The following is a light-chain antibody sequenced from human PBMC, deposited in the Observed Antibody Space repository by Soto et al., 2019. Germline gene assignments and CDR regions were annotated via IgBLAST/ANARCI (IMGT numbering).Light chain of an antibody. CDR2: AAS. CDR3: QQYYSYPF. V-gene: IGKV1-8*01. Sequence: AIRMTQSPSALSASTLDRVTITCLASQGISIYLAWYQQKPGKAPKLLIYAASTLQSGVPSRFSGSGSGTDFTLTISCLQSEDFATYYCQQYYSYPFFGQGTRLEIK. CDR1: QGISIY. J-gene: IGKJ5*01.